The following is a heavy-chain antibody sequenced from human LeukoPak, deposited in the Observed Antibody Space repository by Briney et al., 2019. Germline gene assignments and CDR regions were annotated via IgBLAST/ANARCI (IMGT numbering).Heavy chain of an antibody. V-gene: IGHV3-74*01. J-gene: IGHJ3*02. CDR2: INSDGSST. Sequence: GGSLRLSCAASGFTFSNAWMHWVRQAPGKGLVWVSRINSDGSSTSYADSVKGRFTISRDNAKNTLYLQMNSLRAEDTAVYYCARDLSITIFGVVLGDAFDIWGQGTMVTVSS. CDR1: GFTFSNAW. CDR3: ARDLSITIFGVVLGDAFDI. D-gene: IGHD3-3*01.